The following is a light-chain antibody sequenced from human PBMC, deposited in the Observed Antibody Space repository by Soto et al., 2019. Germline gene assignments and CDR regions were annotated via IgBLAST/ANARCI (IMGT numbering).Light chain of an antibody. CDR1: QSINY. J-gene: IGKJ5*01. CDR3: QYRRT. CDR2: DVY. Sequence: EIVLTQSPTTLSLSPGDRVTLSCRASQSINYLAWYQHKPGHPPRLLIDDVYNKATGIPAKFSGSGSGTDFTLTISSLEPEDFAVYYCQYRRTFGQGTRLEIK. V-gene: IGKV3-11*01.